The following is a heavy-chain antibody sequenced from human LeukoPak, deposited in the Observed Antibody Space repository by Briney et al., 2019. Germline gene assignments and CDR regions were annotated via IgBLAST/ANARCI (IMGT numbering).Heavy chain of an antibody. Sequence: GGSLRLSCAASGFTFSSYSMNWVRQAPGKGLEWVSSISSSSSYIYYADSVKGRFTISRDNSKNTLYLQMKSLRVEDTAVYYCAKAHYDSSGYLYWGQGTLVTVSS. J-gene: IGHJ4*02. CDR1: GFTFSSYS. V-gene: IGHV3-21*04. CDR2: ISSSSSYI. D-gene: IGHD3-22*01. CDR3: AKAHYDSSGYLY.